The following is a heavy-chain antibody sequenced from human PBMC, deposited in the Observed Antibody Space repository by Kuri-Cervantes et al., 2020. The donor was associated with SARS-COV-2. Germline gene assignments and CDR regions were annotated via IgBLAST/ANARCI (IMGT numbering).Heavy chain of an antibody. J-gene: IGHJ6*03. CDR1: GESFSGYY. V-gene: IGHV4-34*01. D-gene: IGHD6-6*01. CDR3: ARDSCSSSSCDSFYDYYHMDV. CDR2: VKHRGIT. Sequence: SQTLSLTCAFYGESFSGYYWNWIRQSPGKGLEWIGEVKHRGITNYNPSLKSRVTISVDTSKNQFSLKLSSVTAADTAVYYCARDSCSSSSCDSFYDYYHMDVWGKGTTVTVSS.